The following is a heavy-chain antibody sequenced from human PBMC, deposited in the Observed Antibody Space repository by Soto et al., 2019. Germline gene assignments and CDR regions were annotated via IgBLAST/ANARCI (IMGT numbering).Heavy chain of an antibody. CDR3: ARDTQLRSYGPYGTDV. V-gene: IGHV1-18*01. J-gene: IGHJ6*02. Sequence: GASVKVSCKASGYTFTSYGISWVRQAPGQGLEWMGWISAYNGNTNYAQKLQGRVTMTTDTSTSTAYMELRSLRSDDTAVYYCARDTQLRSYGPYGTDVWGQGATVTVSS. D-gene: IGHD5-18*01. CDR1: GYTFTSYG. CDR2: ISAYNGNT.